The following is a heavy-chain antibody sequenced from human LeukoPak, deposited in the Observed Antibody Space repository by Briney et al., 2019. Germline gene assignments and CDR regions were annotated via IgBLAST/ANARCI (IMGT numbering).Heavy chain of an antibody. CDR3: ARTTGHSSGWENWFDP. D-gene: IGHD6-19*01. J-gene: IGHJ5*02. CDR1: GGSISSYY. V-gene: IGHV4-4*07. CDR2: IYTSGST. Sequence: SETLSLTCTVSGGSISSYYWSWIRQPAGKGLEWIGRIYTSGSTNYNPSLKSRVTMSVDTSKNQFSLKLSSVTAADTAVYYCARTTGHSSGWENWFDPWGQGTLVTVSS.